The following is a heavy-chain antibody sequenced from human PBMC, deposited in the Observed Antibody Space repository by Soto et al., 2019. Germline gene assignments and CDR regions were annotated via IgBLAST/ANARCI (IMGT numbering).Heavy chain of an antibody. CDR3: ARVEAGLNNGTYDY. V-gene: IGHV3-48*01. CDR2: ISSSSSTI. J-gene: IGHJ4*02. CDR1: GFTFSSYS. Sequence: EVQLVESGGGLVQPGGSLRLSCAASGFTFSSYSMNWVRQAPGKGLEWVSYISSSSSTIYYADSVKGRFTISRDNDKNSLYLQVNSLGAEDTAVYYCARVEAGLNNGTYDYWGQGLLVT. D-gene: IGHD5-12*01.